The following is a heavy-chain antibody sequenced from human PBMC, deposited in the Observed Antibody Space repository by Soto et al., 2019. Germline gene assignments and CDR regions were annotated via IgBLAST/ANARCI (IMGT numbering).Heavy chain of an antibody. CDR2: IYSGGRT. D-gene: IGHD3-22*01. J-gene: IGHJ4*02. Sequence: EVQLVESGGGLVQPGGSLRLSCAASEFTVSSNYMSWVRQAPGKGLEWVSLIYSGGRTDYADSVKGRFTISRDNSKNTLYLQMNSLRAEDTAVYYCARDSSSSGLDYWGQGTLVTVSS. CDR1: EFTVSSNY. V-gene: IGHV3-66*01. CDR3: ARDSSSSGLDY.